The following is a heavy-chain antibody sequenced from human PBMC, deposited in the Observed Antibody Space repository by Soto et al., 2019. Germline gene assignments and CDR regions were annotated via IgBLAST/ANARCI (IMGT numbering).Heavy chain of an antibody. V-gene: IGHV3-23*01. J-gene: IGHJ4*02. CDR2: ISGSGGSS. Sequence: GGSLRLSCAASGFTFTSYAMSWVRQAPGKGLEWVSAISGSGGSSYYADSVKGRFTISRDNSKNTLFLQMNSLRAEDTAIYYCAKGGSYYYDSSGYYANWGQGTLVTVS. CDR3: AKGGSYYYDSSGYYAN. D-gene: IGHD3-22*01. CDR1: GFTFTSYA.